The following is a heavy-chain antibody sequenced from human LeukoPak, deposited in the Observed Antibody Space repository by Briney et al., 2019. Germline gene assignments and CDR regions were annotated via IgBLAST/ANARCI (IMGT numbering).Heavy chain of an antibody. Sequence: GASVKVSCKASGYTFSSYDINWVRQATGQGLEWMGWMNPNSGNTGYAQKLQGRVTMTTDTSTSTAYMELRSLRSDDTAVYYCARDRILGLGGDVWGKGTTVTVSS. D-gene: IGHD3/OR15-3a*01. CDR3: ARDRILGLGGDV. CDR2: MNPNSGNT. CDR1: GYTFSSYD. V-gene: IGHV1-8*02. J-gene: IGHJ6*04.